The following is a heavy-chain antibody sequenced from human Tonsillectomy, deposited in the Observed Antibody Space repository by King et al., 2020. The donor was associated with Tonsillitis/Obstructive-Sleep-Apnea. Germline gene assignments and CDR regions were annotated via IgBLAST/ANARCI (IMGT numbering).Heavy chain of an antibody. V-gene: IGHV4-31*03. Sequence: VQLQESGPGLVKPSQTLSLTCSVSGGSISSGGYYWCWIRQHPGKGLEWIGYVYDSETSYNPSLSSRLTISLDTSNNQFSLNLRSVTAADTAVYHCVRLTPPYYLDVWGRGTTVTVSS. J-gene: IGHJ6*03. D-gene: IGHD3-9*01. CDR3: VRLTPPYYLDV. CDR2: VYDSET. CDR1: GGSISSGGYY.